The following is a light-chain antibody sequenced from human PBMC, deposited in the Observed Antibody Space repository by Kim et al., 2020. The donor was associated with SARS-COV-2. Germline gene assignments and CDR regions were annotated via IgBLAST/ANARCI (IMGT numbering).Light chain of an antibody. Sequence: EVVLTQSPGTLSLSPGERATLSCRVSQNINRVYLAWYQQKVGQPPSLLIYGASNRATGIPDRFSGSGSETDFTLTISRLEPEDFAVYYCQQYGSSPLMTFGQGTRVEIK. CDR1: QNINRVY. J-gene: IGKJ5*01. CDR3: QQYGSSPLMT. CDR2: GAS. V-gene: IGKV3-20*01.